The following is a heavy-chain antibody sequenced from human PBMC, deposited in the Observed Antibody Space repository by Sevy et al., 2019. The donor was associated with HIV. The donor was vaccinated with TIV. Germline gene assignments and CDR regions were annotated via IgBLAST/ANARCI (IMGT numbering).Heavy chain of an antibody. Sequence: GGSLRLSCAASGFTFSSYGMHWVRQAPGKGLEWVAVISYDGSDKKYADSVKGRFTISRDKSKNTLDLQMNSLRAEDTALYYCAKETIVEKYFQHWGQGTQVTVSS. J-gene: IGHJ1*01. CDR2: ISYDGSDK. D-gene: IGHD3-10*01. CDR3: AKETIVEKYFQH. V-gene: IGHV3-30*18. CDR1: GFTFSSYG.